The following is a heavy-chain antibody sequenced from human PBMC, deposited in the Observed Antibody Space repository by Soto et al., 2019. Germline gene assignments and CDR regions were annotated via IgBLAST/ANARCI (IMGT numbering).Heavy chain of an antibody. D-gene: IGHD2-21*02. CDR1: GYTFTAYY. CDR2: INPNSGDT. J-gene: IGHJ4*02. Sequence: QAQLVQSGAEVKKPGASVKVSCEASGYTFTAYYMHWVRQAPGQGLEWMGWINPNSGDTKYAQKFRGRVTMTRDTAITTVYMELKMLTSDDTAVYYCARQLAYCGGDCCTEPVDYWGQGTLVTVSS. V-gene: IGHV1-2*02. CDR3: ARQLAYCGGDCCTEPVDY.